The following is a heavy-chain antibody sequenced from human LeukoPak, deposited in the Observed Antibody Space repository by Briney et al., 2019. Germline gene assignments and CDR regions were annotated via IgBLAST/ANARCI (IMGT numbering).Heavy chain of an antibody. J-gene: IGHJ3*02. V-gene: IGHV4-31*03. CDR3: ARYCSSTSCYFFEAFDI. D-gene: IGHD2-2*01. Sequence: SQTLSLTCTVSGGSISSGGYYWSWIRQHPGKGLEWIGYIYYSGSTYYNPSLKSRLSISVDTSKNQFSLKLNSVTAADTAVYYCARYCSSTSCYFFEAFDIWGQGTMVTVSS. CDR2: IYYSGST. CDR1: GGSISSGGYY.